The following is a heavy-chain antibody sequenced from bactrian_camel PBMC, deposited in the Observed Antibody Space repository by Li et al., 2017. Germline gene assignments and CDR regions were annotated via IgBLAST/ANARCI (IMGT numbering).Heavy chain of an antibody. J-gene: IGHJ4*01. Sequence: HVQLVESGGGSVQAGGSLRLSCKANGKIFSSNCMGWFRQAPGKEREPVASIFVGEGNTWYVDSVKGRFTISKDNAKKTLYLQMNSLKPEDTATYYCAADAAYYSDYFLPDWGQGTQVTVS. V-gene: IGHV3S54*01. CDR2: IFVGEGNT. CDR1: GKIFSSNC. D-gene: IGHD4*01. CDR3: AADAAYYSDYFLPD.